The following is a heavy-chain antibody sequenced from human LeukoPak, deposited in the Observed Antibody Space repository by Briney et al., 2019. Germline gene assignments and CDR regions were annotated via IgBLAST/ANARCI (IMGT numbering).Heavy chain of an antibody. V-gene: IGHV3-49*04. CDR1: GFTFGDYG. J-gene: IGHJ4*02. CDR2: IRSKRHTGTA. CDR3: AEGLEWLFN. D-gene: IGHD3-3*01. Sequence: GGSLRLSCSASGFTFGDYGMSWVRQAPGKGLEWVSFIRSKRHTGTAEYAASVRGRFTISRDDSKSIAYLQMNSLRAEDTAVYYCAEGLEWLFNWGQGTLVTVSS.